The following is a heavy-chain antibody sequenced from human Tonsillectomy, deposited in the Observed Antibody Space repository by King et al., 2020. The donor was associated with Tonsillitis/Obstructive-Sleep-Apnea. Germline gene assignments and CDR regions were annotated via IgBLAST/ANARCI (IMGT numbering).Heavy chain of an antibody. CDR2: FITMGSP. CDR3: ARGDSSDYYYGMDV. J-gene: IGHJ6*02. D-gene: IGHD5-18*01. Sequence: VQLQESGPGLVKPSETLSLTCTVSGGSISSSYWSWIRQPLGKDLSWLALFITMGSPTYNPPLKSRVIISVDTSKNQFSLNLSSVTAADTAVYYCARGDSSDYYYGMDVWGQGTTVTVSS. V-gene: IGHV4-59*01. CDR1: GGSISSSY.